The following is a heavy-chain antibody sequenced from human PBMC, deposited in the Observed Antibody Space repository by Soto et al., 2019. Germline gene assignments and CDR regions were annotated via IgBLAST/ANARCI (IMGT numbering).Heavy chain of an antibody. D-gene: IGHD6-13*01. CDR3: ARDYSSSWYVAFNI. Sequence: PGGSLRLSCAASGFTFDDYAMHWVRQAPGKGLEWVSGISWNSGTIGYADSVKGRFTISRDNAKNSLYLQMNSLRAEDTALYYCARDYSSSWYVAFNIWGQGTMVTVSS. V-gene: IGHV3-9*01. J-gene: IGHJ3*02. CDR1: GFTFDDYA. CDR2: ISWNSGTI.